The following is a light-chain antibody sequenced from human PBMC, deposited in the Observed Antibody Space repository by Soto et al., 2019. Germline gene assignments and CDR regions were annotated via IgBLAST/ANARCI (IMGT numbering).Light chain of an antibody. Sequence: QAVVTQAPSASGTPGQRVTISCSRGSSNMGSITVNWYQVLPGTAPKLLIYSNDQRPSGVPDRFSGSKSGTSASLAISGLQSEDEVDYYCATWDVSLSGWVFGGGTKLTVL. CDR2: SND. CDR3: ATWDVSLSGWV. CDR1: SSNMGSIT. V-gene: IGLV1-44*01. J-gene: IGLJ3*02.